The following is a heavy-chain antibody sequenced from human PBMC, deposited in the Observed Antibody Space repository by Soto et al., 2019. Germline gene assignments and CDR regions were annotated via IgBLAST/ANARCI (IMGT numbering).Heavy chain of an antibody. Sequence: SVKVSCKASGVTFSSYAISWVRQAPGQGLEWMGGIIPIFGTANYAQKFQGRVTITADESTSTAYMELSSLRSEDTAVYYCARVIKSGYSYGNDAFDIWGQGTMVTVS. CDR1: GVTFSSYA. J-gene: IGHJ3*02. V-gene: IGHV1-69*13. CDR2: IIPIFGTA. CDR3: ARVIKSGYSYGNDAFDI. D-gene: IGHD5-18*01.